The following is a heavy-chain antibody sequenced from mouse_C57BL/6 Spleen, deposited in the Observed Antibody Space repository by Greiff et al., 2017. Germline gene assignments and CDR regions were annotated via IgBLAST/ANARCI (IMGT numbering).Heavy chain of an antibody. Sequence: VQLQQPGTELVKPGASVKLSCKASGYTFTSYWMHWVKQRPGQGLEWIGNINPSNGGTNYNEKFKSKATLTVDKSSSTAYMQLSSLTSEDSAVYYCAREGYGYRYAMDYWGQGTSVTVSS. V-gene: IGHV1-53*01. J-gene: IGHJ4*01. CDR1: GYTFTSYW. CDR2: INPSNGGT. CDR3: AREGYGYRYAMDY. D-gene: IGHD2-2*01.